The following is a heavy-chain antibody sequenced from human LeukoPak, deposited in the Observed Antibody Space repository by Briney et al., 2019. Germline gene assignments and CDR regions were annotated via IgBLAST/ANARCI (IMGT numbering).Heavy chain of an antibody. CDR1: GYTFTGYY. CDR3: ARSPVGSSALGY. Sequence: ASVKVSCKASGYTFTGYYMHWVRQAPGQGLEWMGWINPNSGGTNYAQKFQGRVTMTRDTSISTAYMELSRLRSDDTAVNYCARSPVGSSALGYWGQGTLVTVSS. CDR2: INPNSGGT. J-gene: IGHJ4*02. D-gene: IGHD3-10*01. V-gene: IGHV1-2*02.